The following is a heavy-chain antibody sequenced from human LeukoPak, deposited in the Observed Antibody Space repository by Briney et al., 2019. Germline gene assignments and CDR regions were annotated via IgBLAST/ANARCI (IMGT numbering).Heavy chain of an antibody. CDR1: GFTFSSYE. CDR3: GRGIFCSGGSCYGFHYMDF. D-gene: IGHD2-15*01. V-gene: IGHV3-48*03. Sequence: GGCLRLSCAASGFTFSSYEMNWVRQAPGKGLEWVSYISSSGSTIYYADSVKGRFTISRDNAKNSLYLQMNSLRAEDTAVCYGGRGIFCSGGSCYGFHYMDFGGKGTRVTVSS. J-gene: IGHJ6*03. CDR2: ISSSGSTI.